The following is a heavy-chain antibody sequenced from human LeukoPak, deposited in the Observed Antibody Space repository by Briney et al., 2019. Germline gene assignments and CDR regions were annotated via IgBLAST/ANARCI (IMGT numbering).Heavy chain of an antibody. CDR2: INPSGGST. J-gene: IGHJ6*02. CDR1: GYTFTSYY. Sequence: GASVKVSCKASGYTFTSYYMHWVRQAPGQGLEWMGIINPSGGSTSYAQKFQGRVTMTRDTSTSTVYMELSSLRSEDTAVYYCARGNHPRGYYDSSGYSYYYYGMDVWGQGTTVTVSS. D-gene: IGHD3-22*01. V-gene: IGHV1-46*01. CDR3: ARGNHPRGYYDSSGYSYYYYGMDV.